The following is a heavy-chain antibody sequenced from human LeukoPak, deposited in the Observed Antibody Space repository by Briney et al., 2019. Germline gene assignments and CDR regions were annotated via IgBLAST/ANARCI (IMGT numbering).Heavy chain of an antibody. CDR3: ARLIGVGYSSSSNFDY. CDR2: INPNSGGT. V-gene: IGHV1-2*02. J-gene: IGHJ4*02. CDR1: GYTFTGYY. Sequence: ASVKVSCKASGYTFTGYYMHWVRQAPGQGLEWMGWINPNSGGTNYAQKFQGRVTMTRDTSISTAYMELSRLRSDDTAVYYCARLIGVGYSSSSNFDYWGQGTLVTVSS. D-gene: IGHD6-6*01.